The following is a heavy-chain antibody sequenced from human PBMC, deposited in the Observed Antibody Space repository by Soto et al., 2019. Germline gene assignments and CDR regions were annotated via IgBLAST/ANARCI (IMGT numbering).Heavy chain of an antibody. CDR3: ARDLGYCNSSGCFRNWFDP. V-gene: IGHV1-18*01. CDR2: ISTYDDKT. Sequence: QVQLVQSGAEVKTPGASVKVSCRASGYSFRTHGISWVRQAPGQGLEWMGWISTYDDKTNFPQKFQGRTTMTTDTSTSTDYMELRSLSSDDTAVYFCARDLGYCNSSGCFRNWFDPGGQGTLVTVSS. CDR1: GYSFRTHG. D-gene: IGHD2-15*01. J-gene: IGHJ5*02.